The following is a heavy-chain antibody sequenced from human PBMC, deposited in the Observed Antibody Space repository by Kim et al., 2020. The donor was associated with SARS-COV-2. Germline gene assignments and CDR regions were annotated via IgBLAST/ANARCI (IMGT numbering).Heavy chain of an antibody. Sequence: SETLSLTCSVPEDSISSYYWSWIRQTPGKGLEWIGYIYHNGDTYYNPSLQSRVTISIDTSKNQFSLKVASMTAADTAKYYCAGAPYRGSNSRGAFDIWGQGTLVTV. CDR1: EDSISSYY. CDR2: IYHNGDT. D-gene: IGHD4-4*01. V-gene: IGHV4-59*01. CDR3: AGAPYRGSNSRGAFDI. J-gene: IGHJ3*02.